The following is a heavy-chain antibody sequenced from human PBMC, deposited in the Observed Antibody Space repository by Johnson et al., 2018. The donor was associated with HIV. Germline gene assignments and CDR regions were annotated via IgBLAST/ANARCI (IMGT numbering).Heavy chain of an antibody. D-gene: IGHD6-19*01. V-gene: IGHV3-23*04. CDR1: GFTFSSYA. J-gene: IGHJ3*02. Sequence: EVQLVESGGGLVQPGGSLRLSCAASGFTFSSYAMSWVRQAPGTGLEWVSAISGSGGSTYYAASVKGRFTTSRDNSKNTLYLQINSLRAEDTAVDYCARDGWGSRGWDDAFDIWGQGTMVTVSS. CDR3: ARDGWGSRGWDDAFDI. CDR2: ISGSGGST.